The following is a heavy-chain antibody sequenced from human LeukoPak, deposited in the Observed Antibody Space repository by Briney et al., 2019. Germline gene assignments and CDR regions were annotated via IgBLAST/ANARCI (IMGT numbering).Heavy chain of an antibody. Sequence: GESLKISCKGSGYSFTSYWIGWVRQMPGKGLEWMGIIYPGDSDTRYSPSFQGQVTISADKSISTAYLQWSSLKASDTAVYYCARLGNYYDSSGYFFGSYWGQGTLVTVSS. D-gene: IGHD3-22*01. CDR2: IYPGDSDT. V-gene: IGHV5-51*01. J-gene: IGHJ4*02. CDR3: ARLGNYYDSSGYFFGSY. CDR1: GYSFTSYW.